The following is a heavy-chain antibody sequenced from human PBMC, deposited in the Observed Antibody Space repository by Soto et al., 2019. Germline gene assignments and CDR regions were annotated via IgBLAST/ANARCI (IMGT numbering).Heavy chain of an antibody. V-gene: IGHV3-23*01. Sequence: PGGSLRLSCAASRFTFSSYAMSWVRQAPGKGLEWVSAISGSGGSTYYADSVKGRFTISRDNSKNTLYLQMNSLRAEDTAVYYCAKFGMATTKRSPPYYIDYWGQGALVT. CDR2: ISGSGGST. J-gene: IGHJ4*02. D-gene: IGHD1-1*01. CDR3: AKFGMATTKRSPPYYIDY. CDR1: RFTFSSYA.